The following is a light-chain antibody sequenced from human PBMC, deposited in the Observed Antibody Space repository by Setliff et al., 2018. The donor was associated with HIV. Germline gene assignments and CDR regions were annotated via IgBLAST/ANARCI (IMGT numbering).Light chain of an antibody. Sequence: ALAQPASVSGSPGQSITISCTGTSGDVGRYNLVSWYQQQPGKPPKLMIYQASKRPSGVSNHFSGSKSGNTASLTISGLQAEDEADYYCCSNTGSNTYVFGTGTKVTVL. CDR1: SGDVGRYNL. CDR2: QAS. J-gene: IGLJ1*01. CDR3: CSNTGSNTYV. V-gene: IGLV2-23*01.